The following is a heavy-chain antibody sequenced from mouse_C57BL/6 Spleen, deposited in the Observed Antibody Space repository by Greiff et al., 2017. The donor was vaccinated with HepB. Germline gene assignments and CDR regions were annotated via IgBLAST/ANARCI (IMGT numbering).Heavy chain of an antibody. V-gene: IGHV1-26*01. Sequence: EVQLQQSGPELVKPGASVKISCKASGYTFTDYYMNWVKQSHGKSLEWIGDINPNNGGTSYNQKFKGKATLTVDKSSSTAYMEIRSLTSEDSAVYYCARPPYYDGSSYGYFDVWGTGTTVTVSS. CDR2: INPNNGGT. CDR1: GYTFTDYY. CDR3: ARPPYYDGSSYGYFDV. J-gene: IGHJ1*03. D-gene: IGHD1-1*01.